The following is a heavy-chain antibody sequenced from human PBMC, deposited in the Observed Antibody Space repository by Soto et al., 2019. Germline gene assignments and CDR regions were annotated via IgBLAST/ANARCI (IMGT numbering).Heavy chain of an antibody. V-gene: IGHV6-1*01. Sequence: SQTLSLTCAISGDSVSSNNAAWNWIRQSPSRGLEWLGRTYYRSKWYSVSAVSVKGRVAIKADTSKNQFSLQVDSVTPEDTAVYYCARGPGFFNPWGQGIQVTVSS. CDR3: ARGPGFFNP. CDR1: GDSVSSNNAA. J-gene: IGHJ5*02. CDR2: TYYRSKWYS.